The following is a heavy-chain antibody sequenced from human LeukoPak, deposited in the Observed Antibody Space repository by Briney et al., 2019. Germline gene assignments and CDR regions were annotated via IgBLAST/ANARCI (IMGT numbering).Heavy chain of an antibody. CDR1: GFTFSSYS. Sequence: PGGSLRLSCAASGFTFSSYSMNWVRQAPGKGLEWVSYISSSSSTIYYADSVKGRFTISRDNAKNSLYLQMNSLRDEDTAVYYCARDRYYDFWSGNSLLPYYGMDVWGQGTTVTVSS. J-gene: IGHJ6*02. CDR3: ARDRYYDFWSGNSLLPYYGMDV. CDR2: ISSSSSTI. V-gene: IGHV3-48*02. D-gene: IGHD3-3*01.